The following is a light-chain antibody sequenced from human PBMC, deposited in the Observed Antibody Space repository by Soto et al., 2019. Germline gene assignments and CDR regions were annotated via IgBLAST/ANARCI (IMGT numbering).Light chain of an antibody. CDR1: QSVSSY. CDR2: DAS. J-gene: IGKJ2*01. Sequence: EIVLTQSPATLSLSLGERATLSSRASQSVSSYLAWYQQKPGQAPRLLIYDASNRATGIPARFSGSGSGTDFTLSISSLEPEDFAVDYCQQRSNWGYTFGQGTKLEI. CDR3: QQRSNWGYT. V-gene: IGKV3-11*01.